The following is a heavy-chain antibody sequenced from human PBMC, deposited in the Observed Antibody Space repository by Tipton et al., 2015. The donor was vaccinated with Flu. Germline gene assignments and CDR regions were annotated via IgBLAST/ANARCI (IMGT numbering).Heavy chain of an antibody. CDR3: ARDLRGYSGYTGGDAFAM. D-gene: IGHD5-12*01. V-gene: IGHV4-38-2*02. J-gene: IGHJ3*02. CDR1: GYSISSGYY. Sequence: TLSLTCTVSGYSISSGYYWGWIRQPPGKGLEWIGSIYHSGSTYYNPSLKSRVTISVDTSKNHISLRLTSATAADTALYYCARDLRGYSGYTGGDAFAMWGRGIMVFVSS. CDR2: IYHSGST.